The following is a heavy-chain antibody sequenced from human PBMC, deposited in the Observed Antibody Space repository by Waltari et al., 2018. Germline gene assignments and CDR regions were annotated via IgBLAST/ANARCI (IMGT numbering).Heavy chain of an antibody. D-gene: IGHD3-10*01. Sequence: QLPLQASGPGLVTPSAPVALTCSFAGGSISSGNYYWGWIRQPPGRGLEWIGSIYADGSTYYSPSLKSRVTILVDTSKNQFFLRLDSVTAADTAVYYCARAGYFYGTGSYSWFEPWGQGTLVTVSS. J-gene: IGHJ5*01. CDR2: IYADGST. CDR1: GGSISSGNYY. V-gene: IGHV4-39*07. CDR3: ARAGYFYGTGSYSWFEP.